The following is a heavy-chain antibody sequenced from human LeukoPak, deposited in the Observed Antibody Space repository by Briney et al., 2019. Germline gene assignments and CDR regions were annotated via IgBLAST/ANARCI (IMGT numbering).Heavy chain of an antibody. J-gene: IGHJ6*03. Sequence: GRSLRLSCAPSGFTFSDDYMSWIREAPGKGVGWVLYISSSGSTLYYADPVKGQFTISRDTAKNSLYLQMNSLRAEDTAVYYCARGILYYYYYMDVWGKGTTVTVSS. V-gene: IGHV3-11*04. CDR1: GFTFSDDY. D-gene: IGHD2-21*01. CDR2: ISSSGSTL. CDR3: ARGILYYYYYMDV.